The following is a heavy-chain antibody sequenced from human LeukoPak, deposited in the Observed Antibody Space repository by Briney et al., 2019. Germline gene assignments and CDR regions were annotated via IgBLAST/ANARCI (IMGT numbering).Heavy chain of an antibody. V-gene: IGHV3-48*01. CDR3: AREGDGSETNYYYYMDV. D-gene: IGHD1-14*01. CDR2: ISSSSSTI. J-gene: IGHJ6*03. CDR1: GFTFSSYR. Sequence: GGSLRLSCAASGFTFSSYRMNWVRQAPGKGLEWVSYISSSSSTIYYADSVKGRFTISRDNAKNSLYLQMNSLRAEDTALYYCAREGDGSETNYYYYMDVWGKGTTVTVSS.